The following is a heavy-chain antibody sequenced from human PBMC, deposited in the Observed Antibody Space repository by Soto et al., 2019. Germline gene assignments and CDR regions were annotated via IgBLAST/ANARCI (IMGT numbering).Heavy chain of an antibody. D-gene: IGHD6-13*01. J-gene: IGHJ4*02. V-gene: IGHV3-33*03. CDR1: GFIFSNYG. Sequence: LRLSCAASGFIFSNYGIHWVRQAPGKGLEWVALIWYDGSNKYYADSVKGRFIVSRDNTNNTVYLQLNSLTAEDTALYYCAKSFSSNWYDYFDYWGQGSLVTVSS. CDR3: AKSFSSNWYDYFDY. CDR2: IWYDGSNK.